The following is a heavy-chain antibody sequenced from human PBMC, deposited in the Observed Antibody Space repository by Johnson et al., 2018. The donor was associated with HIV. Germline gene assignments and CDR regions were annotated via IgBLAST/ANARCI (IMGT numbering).Heavy chain of an antibody. D-gene: IGHD6-13*01. CDR2: ISWNSGSI. CDR3: ARDSGSSGQQLGPGDI. Sequence: VQLVESGGGVVRPGGSLRLSCAASGFTFDDYGMSWVRQAPGKGLEWVSGISWNSGSIGYADSVKGRFTISRDNAKNSLYLQMNSLRAEDTALYYCARDSGSSGQQLGPGDIWGQGTTVTVSS. CDR1: GFTFDDYG. J-gene: IGHJ3*02. V-gene: IGHV3-20*04.